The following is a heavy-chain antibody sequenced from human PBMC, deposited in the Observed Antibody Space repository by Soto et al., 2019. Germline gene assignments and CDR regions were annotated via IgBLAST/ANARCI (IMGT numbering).Heavy chain of an antibody. CDR3: ADGGRYPYY. D-gene: IGHD1-26*01. J-gene: IGHJ4*02. V-gene: IGHV3-23*01. Sequence: GPLRLSCAASVFSFRSYAMGWVRQAPGKGLDWVSSISAGGDGTYYADSVKGRFTISRDNSKNTVYLQMTSLRADDTAVYYCADGGRYPYYWGPGTLVTVSS. CDR2: ISAGGDGT. CDR1: VFSFRSYA.